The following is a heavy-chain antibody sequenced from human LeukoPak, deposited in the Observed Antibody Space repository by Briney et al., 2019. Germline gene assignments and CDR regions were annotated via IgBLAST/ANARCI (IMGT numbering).Heavy chain of an antibody. V-gene: IGHV3-23*01. Sequence: PGGSLRLSCAASGFTFTNYAMSWVRQAPGKGLEWVSGISGGGGTTYYADSVKARFTISRDNSKNTLYLQMHSLRAEDTALYYCARAREFGVVITTSFDYWGQGTLVTVSS. CDR1: GFTFTNYA. D-gene: IGHD3-22*01. J-gene: IGHJ4*02. CDR2: ISGGGGTT. CDR3: ARAREFGVVITTSFDY.